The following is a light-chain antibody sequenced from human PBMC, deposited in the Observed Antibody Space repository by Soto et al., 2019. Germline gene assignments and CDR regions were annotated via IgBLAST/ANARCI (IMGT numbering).Light chain of an antibody. V-gene: IGKV3-15*01. CDR3: QQYANWPPWT. CDR1: QSVNSN. CDR2: GAS. Sequence: EIVMTQSPATLAVSPGERATLSCRASQSVNSNLAWYQQKPGQAPRPLIYGASTRATGVPARFSGSGSGTEFTLTISSLQSEDFAIYYCQQYANWPPWTFGQGTKVEI. J-gene: IGKJ1*01.